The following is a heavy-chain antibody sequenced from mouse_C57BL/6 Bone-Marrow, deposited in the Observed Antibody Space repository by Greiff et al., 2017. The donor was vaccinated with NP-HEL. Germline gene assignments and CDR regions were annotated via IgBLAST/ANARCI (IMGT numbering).Heavy chain of an antibody. CDR3: ARYYYGSSFFAY. CDR1: GFTFSDYY. V-gene: IGHV5-12*01. J-gene: IGHJ3*01. CDR2: ISNGGGST. Sequence: EVKLVESGGGLVQPGGSLKLSCAASGFTFSDYYMYWVRQTPEKRLEWVAYISNGGGSTYYPDTVKGRFPISSDNAKNTLYLQMSRLKSEDTAMYYCARYYYGSSFFAYWGQGTLVTVSA. D-gene: IGHD1-1*01.